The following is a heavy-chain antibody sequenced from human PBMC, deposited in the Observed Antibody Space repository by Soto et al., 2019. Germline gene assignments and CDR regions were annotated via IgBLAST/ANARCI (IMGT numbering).Heavy chain of an antibody. J-gene: IGHJ6*02. CDR1: GYTFTSYD. CDR2: MNPNSGNT. V-gene: IGHV1-8*01. D-gene: IGHD3-10*01. CDR3: VRRYSGSYYKPTYYYGMDV. Sequence: ASVKVSCKASGYTFTSYDINWVRQATGQGLEWMGWMNPNSGNTGYAQKFQGRVTMTRNTSISTAYMELSSLRSEDTAVYYCVRRYSGSYYKPTYYYGMDVWGQGTTVTVSS.